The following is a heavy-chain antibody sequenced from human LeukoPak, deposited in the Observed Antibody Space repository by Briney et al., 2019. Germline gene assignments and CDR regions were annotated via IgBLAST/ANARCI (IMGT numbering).Heavy chain of an antibody. D-gene: IGHD2-15*01. J-gene: IGHJ5*02. CDR1: GYTFTNYY. CDR2: INPSGGST. CDR3: ARWVAATHFNWFDP. Sequence: ASVKVSCKASGYTFTNYYIHWVRQAPGQGLEWMGVINPSGGSTSYAQMFQGRVTMSVDTSKNQFSLKLSSVTAADTAVYYCARWVAATHFNWFDPWGQGTLVTVSS. V-gene: IGHV1-46*01.